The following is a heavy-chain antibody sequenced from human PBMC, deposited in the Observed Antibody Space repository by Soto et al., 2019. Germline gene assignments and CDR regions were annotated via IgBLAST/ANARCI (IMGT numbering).Heavy chain of an antibody. CDR1: GYTFTSRY. D-gene: IGHD2-2*01. J-gene: IGHJ5*02. CDR3: ARGDCISTSCFTVFDP. V-gene: IGHV1-2*04. Sequence: ASVKVSCKASGYTFTSRYMHWVRQAPGQGLEWMGWINPNSGGTNYAQKFQGWVTMTRDTSISTAYMELSRLRSDDTTVYYCARGDCISTSCFTVFDPWGQGTLVTVSS. CDR2: INPNSGGT.